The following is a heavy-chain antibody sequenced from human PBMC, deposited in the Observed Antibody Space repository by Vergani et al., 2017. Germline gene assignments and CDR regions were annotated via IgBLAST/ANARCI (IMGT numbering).Heavy chain of an antibody. CDR2: ISSSGSTI. D-gene: IGHD3-16*01. Sequence: EVQLVESGGGLVQPGGSLTLSCAASGFTFSSYDMNWVRQAPGKGLEWVSYISSSGSTIYYADSVKGRFTISRDNAKNSLYLQMNSLRAEDTAVYYCARTPIRFGLYYYYYGMDVWGQGTTVTVSS. J-gene: IGHJ6*02. CDR1: GFTFSSYD. V-gene: IGHV3-48*03. CDR3: ARTPIRFGLYYYYYGMDV.